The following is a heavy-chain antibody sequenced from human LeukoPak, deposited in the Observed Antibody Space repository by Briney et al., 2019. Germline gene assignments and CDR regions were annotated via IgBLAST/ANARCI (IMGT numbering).Heavy chain of an antibody. CDR2: IYSSGTT. V-gene: IGHV4-4*07. J-gene: IGHJ5*02. CDR1: GXSISNYY. CDR3: ASGSSGYDP. D-gene: IGHD5-12*01. Sequence: PSETLSLTCTVSGXSISNYYGSWIRQPAGKGLEWIGRIYSSGTTIYNPSLKSRVTMSVDTSKNQFSLKLSSVTAADTAVYFCASGSSGYDPWGQGTLVTVSS.